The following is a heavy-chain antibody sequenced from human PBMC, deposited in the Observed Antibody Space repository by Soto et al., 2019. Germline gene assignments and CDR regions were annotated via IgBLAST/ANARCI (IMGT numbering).Heavy chain of an antibody. V-gene: IGHV3-21*01. CDR1: GFTFSSYS. J-gene: IGHJ4*02. CDR3: ARDNNYYGSGSRY. CDR2: ISSSSSYI. Sequence: PGGSLRLSCAASGFTFSSYSMNWDRQAPGKGLEWVSSISSSSSYIYYADSVKGRFTISRDNAKNSLYLQMNSLRAEDTAVYYCARDNNYYGSGSRYWGQGTLVTVSS. D-gene: IGHD3-10*01.